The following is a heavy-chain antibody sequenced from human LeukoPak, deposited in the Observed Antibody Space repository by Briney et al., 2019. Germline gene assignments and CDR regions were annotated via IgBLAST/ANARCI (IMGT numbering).Heavy chain of an antibody. CDR2: IKLDGSEK. D-gene: IGHD1-26*01. J-gene: IGHJ3*02. Sequence: GGSLRLSCAASGFTFSSYWMTWVRQAPGKGLEWVANIKLDGSEKYYVDSVKGRFTISRDNAKNSLYLQMNSLRAEDTAMYYCARAPIGRAYAFDIWGQGTMVTVSS. CDR1: GFTFSSYW. CDR3: ARAPIGRAYAFDI. V-gene: IGHV3-7*01.